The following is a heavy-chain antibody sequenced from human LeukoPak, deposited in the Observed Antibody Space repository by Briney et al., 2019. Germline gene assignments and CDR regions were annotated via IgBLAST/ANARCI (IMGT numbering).Heavy chain of an antibody. CDR2: IIWNSGNI. V-gene: IGHV3-9*01. J-gene: IGHJ3*02. CDR1: GFTFADYP. CDR3: AKDPPRGPGAFDI. D-gene: IGHD1-14*01. Sequence: GGSLRLSCAASGFTFADYPIHWVRQAPGKGLEWISGIIWNSGNIGYADSVRGRFTISRDNAKNSLYLQMNSLRAEDTALYYCAKDPPRGPGAFDIWGQGTMVTVSS.